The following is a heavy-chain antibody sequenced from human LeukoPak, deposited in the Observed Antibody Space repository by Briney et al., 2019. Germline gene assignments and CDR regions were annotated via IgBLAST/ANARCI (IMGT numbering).Heavy chain of an antibody. CDR1: GFTFSNYI. J-gene: IGHJ4*02. CDR2: ISGGGDTT. D-gene: IGHD3-3*01. CDR3: AKAFGPSYFDY. V-gene: IGHV3-23*01. Sequence: GGSLRLSCAASGFTFSNYIMSWVRQAPGQGLEWVSAISGGGDTTYYADSVKGRFTISRDNSKNTLYLQMNSLRAEDTAVYYCAKAFGPSYFDYWGQGTLVTVSS.